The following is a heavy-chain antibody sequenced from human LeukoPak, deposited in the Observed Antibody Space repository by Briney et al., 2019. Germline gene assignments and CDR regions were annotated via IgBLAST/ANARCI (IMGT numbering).Heavy chain of an antibody. D-gene: IGHD6-25*01. CDR3: ARGTAAVY. V-gene: IGHV4-59*01. Sequence: SETLSLTCTVSGGSITGYSWSWFRQSPVKGLEWIGYISYGGATNSNPSLKSRVTVSLDMSKNQFSLKLNSVTAADTAVYYCARGTAAVYWGQGTLVTVSS. J-gene: IGHJ4*02. CDR1: GGSITGYS. CDR2: ISYGGAT.